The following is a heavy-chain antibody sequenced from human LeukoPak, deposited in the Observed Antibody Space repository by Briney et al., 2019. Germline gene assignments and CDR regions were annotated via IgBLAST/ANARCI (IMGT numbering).Heavy chain of an antibody. Sequence: PSETLSLTCAVSGYSISSGYNWAWIRQPPGEGLEWVGSIYHSGNTYYNASLKSRVTISLDTSKNQFSLKLSSVTAADTALYYCARGKEIAARPKSRWFDPWGQGTLVTVSP. CDR2: IYHSGNT. J-gene: IGHJ5*02. CDR1: GYSISSGYN. CDR3: ARGKEIAARPKSRWFDP. D-gene: IGHD6-13*01. V-gene: IGHV4-38-2*01.